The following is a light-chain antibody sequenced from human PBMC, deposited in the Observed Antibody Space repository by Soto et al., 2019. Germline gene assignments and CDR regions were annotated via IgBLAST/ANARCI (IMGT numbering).Light chain of an antibody. CDR3: QQYDTYWT. J-gene: IGKJ1*01. CDR1: ESISNW. CDR2: KAS. V-gene: IGKV1-5*03. Sequence: DVHITQCPSTLSASVGDRVIITCRASESISNWLAWYQQKPGKAPNLLIYKASSLKSGVPLRFSGSGSGTEFTLTINSLQPDDFATYYCQQYDTYWTFGQGTKVAIK.